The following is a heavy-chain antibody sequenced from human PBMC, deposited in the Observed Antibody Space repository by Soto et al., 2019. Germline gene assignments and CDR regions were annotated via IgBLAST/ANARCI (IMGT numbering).Heavy chain of an antibody. CDR3: VGGKGVLRYGVGYYYGMDV. Sequence: QMQLVQSGPEVKKPGTSVKVSCKASGFTFSTSAVQWVRQARGQRPEWIGRIVLGGGNTNYAQKFQERVTFTRDMSTSTVYMELSSLRYDDTAVYYCVGGKGVLRYGVGYYYGMDVWGRGTTVTVSS. CDR2: IVLGGGNT. D-gene: IGHD5-18*01. V-gene: IGHV1-58*01. J-gene: IGHJ6*02. CDR1: GFTFSTSA.